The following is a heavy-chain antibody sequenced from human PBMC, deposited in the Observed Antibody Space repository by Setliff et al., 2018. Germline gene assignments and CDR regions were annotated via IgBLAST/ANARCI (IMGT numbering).Heavy chain of an antibody. CDR2: IIGSGIST. CDR1: GFSFSSYA. CDR3: AKSPHDFWSGRVFFDY. D-gene: IGHD3-3*01. Sequence: GESLKISCAASGFSFSSYAMGWVRQAPGKGLEWVSSIIGSGISTYYADSVQGRFTISRDNHKNTLHLQMNSLRVEDTAIYYCAKSPHDFWSGRVFFDYWGQGILVTVSS. V-gene: IGHV3-23*01. J-gene: IGHJ4*01.